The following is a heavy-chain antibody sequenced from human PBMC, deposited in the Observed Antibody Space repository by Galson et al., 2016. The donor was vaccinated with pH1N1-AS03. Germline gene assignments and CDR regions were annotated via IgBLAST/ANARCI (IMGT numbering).Heavy chain of an antibody. D-gene: IGHD3-10*02. CDR2: ISSSSSPI. Sequence: SLRLSCAASGFTFSDYDMSWIRQAPGKGLEWVSSISSSSSPIYYADSVKGRFTTSRDNAKNSVYLQMNSLRAEDTAVYYCARVSGGSRLLIFDFWGQGPLVTVSS. CDR3: ARVSGGSRLLIFDF. CDR1: GFTFSDYD. V-gene: IGHV3-11*04. J-gene: IGHJ4*02.